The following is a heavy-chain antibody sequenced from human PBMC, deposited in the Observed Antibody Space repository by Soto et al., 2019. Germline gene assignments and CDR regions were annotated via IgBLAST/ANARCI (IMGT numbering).Heavy chain of an antibody. V-gene: IGHV6-1*01. CDR1: GDSDSSNSAA. CDR3: ARERLWVTMVRGVNWFDP. D-gene: IGHD3-10*01. J-gene: IGHJ5*02. CDR2: TYYRSKWYN. Sequence: SQTLSLTCAISGDSDSSNSAAWNWIRQSPSRGLEWLGRTYYRSKWYNDYAVSVKSRITINPDTSKNQFSLQLNSVTPEDTAVYYCARERLWVTMVRGVNWFDPWGQGTLVTVSS.